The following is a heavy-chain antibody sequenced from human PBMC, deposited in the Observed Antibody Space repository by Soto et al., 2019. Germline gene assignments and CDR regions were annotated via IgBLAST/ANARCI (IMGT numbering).Heavy chain of an antibody. CDR2: IHHTGNT. D-gene: IGHD5-12*01. CDR1: GGSISSSNW. Sequence: SETLSLTCAVSGGSISSSNWWLWVRQPPGMGLEWIGEIHHTGNTNYNPSLNSRVTISVDKSKNQFSLKLSSVTAADTAVYFWATSTPYESQYYFDYGGQETLVTVSS. CDR3: ATSTPYESQYYFDY. V-gene: IGHV4-4*02. J-gene: IGHJ4*02.